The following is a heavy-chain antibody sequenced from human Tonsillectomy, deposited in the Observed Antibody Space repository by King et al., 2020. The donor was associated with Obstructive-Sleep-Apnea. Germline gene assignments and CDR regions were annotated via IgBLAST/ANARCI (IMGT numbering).Heavy chain of an antibody. J-gene: IGHJ4*02. CDR1: GDSVSSTSSS. CDR2: TFYNSQWYL. D-gene: IGHD7-27*01. CDR3: AREGLTGHSFRKFED. V-gene: IGHV6-1*02. Sequence: VQLQQSGPGLVTPSQTLSVTCAISGDSVSSTSSSWNWIRQSPSRGLEWLGRTFYNSQWYLDYAVSVRSRITINADTSNNQVSLHLTSVTPEDTAIYYCAREGLTGHSFRKFEDWGQGNLVTVAS.